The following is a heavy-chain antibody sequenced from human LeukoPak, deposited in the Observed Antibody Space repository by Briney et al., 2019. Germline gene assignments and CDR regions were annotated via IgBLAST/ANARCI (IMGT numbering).Heavy chain of an antibody. D-gene: IGHD6-19*01. CDR1: GFTFSTFS. CDR2: ISDSSSTI. CDR3: ASGYSSGFRDSYFDY. Sequence: GGSLRLSCAASGFTFSTFSMNWVRQAPGKGLEWVSYISDSSSTIYYADSVKGRFTISRDNAKNSLYLQMNSLRAEDTAVYYCASGYSSGFRDSYFDYWGQGTLVTVSS. V-gene: IGHV3-48*04. J-gene: IGHJ4*02.